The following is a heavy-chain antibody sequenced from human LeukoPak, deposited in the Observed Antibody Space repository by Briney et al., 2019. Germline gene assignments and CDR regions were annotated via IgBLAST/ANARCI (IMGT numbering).Heavy chain of an antibody. CDR1: GYTFTDYY. CDR3: ARRAPGELRIFDY. CDR2: INTYNGYT. D-gene: IGHD1-26*01. J-gene: IGHJ4*02. V-gene: IGHV1-18*04. Sequence: ASVKVSCKASGYTFTDYYMHWVRQAPGQGLEWMGWINTYNGYTNYAQKLQGRVTMTTDTSTSTAYMELRSLRSDDTAVYYCARRAPGELRIFDYWGQGTLVTVSS.